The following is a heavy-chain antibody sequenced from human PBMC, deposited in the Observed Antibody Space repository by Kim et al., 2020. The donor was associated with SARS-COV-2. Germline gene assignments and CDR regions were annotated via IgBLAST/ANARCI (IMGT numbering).Heavy chain of an antibody. Sequence: GGSLRLSCAASGFTFSSYEMNWVRQAPGKGLEWVSYISRSGTTKYYADSVKGRFTISRDNAKNSLYLQMNSLRAEDTAVYYCAREVPQTPDAFDIWGQGTMVTV. V-gene: IGHV3-48*03. J-gene: IGHJ3*02. CDR3: AREVPQTPDAFDI. CDR2: ISRSGTTK. CDR1: GFTFSSYE.